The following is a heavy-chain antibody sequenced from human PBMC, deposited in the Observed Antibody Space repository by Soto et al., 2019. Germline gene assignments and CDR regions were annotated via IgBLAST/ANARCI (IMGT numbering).Heavy chain of an antibody. J-gene: IGHJ4*02. CDR1: GGTFSSYA. Sequence: GASVKVSCKASGGTFSSYAISWVRQAPGQGLEWMGGIIPIFGTANYAQKFQGRVTITADESTSTAYMELSSLRSEDTAVYYCARYRRGLTGTTYYLDYWGQGTLVTVSS. V-gene: IGHV1-69*13. D-gene: IGHD1-7*01. CDR3: ARYRRGLTGTTYYLDY. CDR2: IIPIFGTA.